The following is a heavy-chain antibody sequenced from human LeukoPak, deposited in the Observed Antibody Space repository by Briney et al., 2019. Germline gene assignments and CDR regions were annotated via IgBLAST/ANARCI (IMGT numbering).Heavy chain of an antibody. CDR1: GGTYSSYA. D-gene: IGHD6-13*01. CDR3: AGSSSSWYLSYYYYMDV. J-gene: IGHJ6*03. CDR2: IIPIFGTA. V-gene: IGHV1-69*05. Sequence: GSSVKVSCKASGGTYSSYAISWVRQAPGQGLEWMGGIIPIFGTANYAQKFQGRVTITTDESTSTAYMELSSLRSEDTAVYYCAGSSSSWYLSYYYYMDVWGKGTTVTVSS.